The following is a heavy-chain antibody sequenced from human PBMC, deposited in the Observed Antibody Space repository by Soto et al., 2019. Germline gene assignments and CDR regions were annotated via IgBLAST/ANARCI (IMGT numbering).Heavy chain of an antibody. V-gene: IGHV4-59*01. J-gene: IGHJ3*02. CDR2: ISYSGST. CDR3: ARDSKSDDAFDI. Sequence: QVQLQESGPGLVKPSETLSLTCTVSGGSISTYTLNWIRQSPGKGLEWIGYISYSGSTMSNPSLKSRVTISVDRSKNQLSLNLSSVTAADTAKYYCARDSKSDDAFDIWGLGTLVTVSS. CDR1: GGSISTYT.